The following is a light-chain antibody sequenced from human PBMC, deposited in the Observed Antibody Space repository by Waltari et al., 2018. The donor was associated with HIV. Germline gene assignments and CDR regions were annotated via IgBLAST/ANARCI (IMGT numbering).Light chain of an antibody. CDR1: QNVNTF. Sequence: EIVLTQSPATLSLSPGERAILSCSARQNVNTFLAWYQPRPGQAHRLLIFDASKRATGIPARFSGRGSGTDFTLTISSLDAEDSAFYCWQQRSNWPALSFGGGTKVEIK. CDR2: DAS. CDR3: QQRSNWPALS. J-gene: IGKJ4*01. V-gene: IGKV3-11*01.